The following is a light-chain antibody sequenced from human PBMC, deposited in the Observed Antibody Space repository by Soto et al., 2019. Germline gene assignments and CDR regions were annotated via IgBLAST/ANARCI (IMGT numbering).Light chain of an antibody. Sequence: QAVVTQPPSVCGAPGQRVTISCTGSNSNIGAGYDVHWYQQLPGTAPKLLIYANNNRPSGVPDRFSGSKSGTSASLAITGLQAEDEADYYCQSYDSSLSGSVFGGGTKVTVL. CDR2: ANN. J-gene: IGLJ3*02. CDR3: QSYDSSLSGSV. CDR1: NSNIGAGYD. V-gene: IGLV1-40*01.